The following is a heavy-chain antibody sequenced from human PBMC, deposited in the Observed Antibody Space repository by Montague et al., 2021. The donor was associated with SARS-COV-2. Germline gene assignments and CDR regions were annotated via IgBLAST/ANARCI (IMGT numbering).Heavy chain of an antibody. CDR2: IYYSGST. J-gene: IGHJ4*02. Sequence: SETLSLTCTVSGGSISSSSYYWGWIRQPPGKGLEWIGSIYYSGSTXYNPSLKSRVTISVDTSKNQFSLKLSSVTAADTAVYYCARQMGQSTVFGVVIKYYFDYWGQGTLVTVSS. D-gene: IGHD3-3*01. V-gene: IGHV4-39*01. CDR3: ARQMGQSTVFGVVIKYYFDY. CDR1: GGSISSSSYY.